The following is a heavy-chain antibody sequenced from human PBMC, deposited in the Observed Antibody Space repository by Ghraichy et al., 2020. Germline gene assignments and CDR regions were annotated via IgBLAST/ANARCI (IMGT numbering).Heavy chain of an antibody. D-gene: IGHD6-6*01. CDR3: ARDLGSSFEYYFDY. CDR1: GFTFSNYS. CDR2: ISSGSRYI. J-gene: IGHJ4*02. V-gene: IGHV3-21*01. Sequence: GGSLRLSCAASGFTFSNYSMNWVRQAPGKRLEWVSSISSGSRYIYNADSLKGRFTISRDNAKNSLYLQMNSLRAEDTAVYYCARDLGSSFEYYFDYWGQGTLVTVSS.